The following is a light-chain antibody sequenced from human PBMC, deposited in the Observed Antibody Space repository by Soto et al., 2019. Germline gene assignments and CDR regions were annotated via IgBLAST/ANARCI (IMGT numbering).Light chain of an antibody. V-gene: IGKV3-11*01. CDR3: QQRSNWRLT. J-gene: IGKJ4*01. CDR2: DAS. CDR1: QRVSSY. Sequence: EIVLTQSPATLSLSPGERATLSCRASQRVSSYLAWYQQKPGQAPRLLIYDASNRATGIPARFSGSGSGTDLTLTISSLEPEDLAVYYCQQRSNWRLTFGGGTKGEIK.